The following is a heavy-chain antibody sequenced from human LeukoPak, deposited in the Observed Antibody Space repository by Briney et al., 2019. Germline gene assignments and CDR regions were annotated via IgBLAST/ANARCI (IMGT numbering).Heavy chain of an antibody. Sequence: SETLSLTCTVSGGSISSYYWSWIRQPPGKGLEWIGYISYSGSTNYNPSLKSRVTISVDTSKNQFSLKLSSVTAADAAVYYCARVNYSSRWSRYYYMDVWGKGTTVTVSS. J-gene: IGHJ6*03. D-gene: IGHD6-13*01. CDR2: ISYSGST. CDR3: ARVNYSSRWSRYYYMDV. CDR1: GGSISSYY. V-gene: IGHV4-59*01.